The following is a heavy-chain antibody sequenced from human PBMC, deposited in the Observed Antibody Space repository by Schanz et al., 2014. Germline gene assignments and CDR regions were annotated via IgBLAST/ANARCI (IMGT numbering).Heavy chain of an antibody. V-gene: IGHV3-11*06. CDR3: ARGTDWNLHY. J-gene: IGHJ4*02. CDR1: GFTFRDYY. D-gene: IGHD1-1*01. CDR2: ISSGSSYA. Sequence: QVQLVESGGGLVKPGGSLRLSCAASGFTFRDYYMSWIRQAPGKGLEWVSDISSGSSYANYADSVKGRFTISRDNAKNSLYLQMNTLRAEDTAVYYCARGTDWNLHYWGQGTLVTVSS.